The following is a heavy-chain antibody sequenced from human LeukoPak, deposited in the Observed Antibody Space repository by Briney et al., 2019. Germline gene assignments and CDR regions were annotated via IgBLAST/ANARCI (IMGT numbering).Heavy chain of an antibody. CDR1: GGSFSGCY. D-gene: IGHD3-22*01. J-gene: IGHJ5*02. Sequence: PSETLSLTCAVYGGSFSGCYWSWIRQPPGKGLEWIGEINHSGSTNYNPSLKSRVTISVDTSKNQFSLKLSSVTAADTAVYYCARGPYDSSGYVPWGQGTLVTVSS. CDR2: INHSGST. CDR3: ARGPYDSSGYVP. V-gene: IGHV4-34*01.